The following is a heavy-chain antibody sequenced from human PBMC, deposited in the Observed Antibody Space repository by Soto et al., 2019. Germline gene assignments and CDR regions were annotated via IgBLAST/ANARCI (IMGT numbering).Heavy chain of an antibody. D-gene: IGHD3-9*01. CDR1: GYSFTSYW. Sequence: GESLKISCKGSGYSFTSYWIGWVRQMPGKGLEWMGIIYPGDSYTNYSPSFQGHVTISADKSISTAYLQWSSLKASDTAMYYCARGYYDILTGSVFDYWGQGTLVTVSS. CDR3: ARGYYDILTGSVFDY. V-gene: IGHV5-51*01. J-gene: IGHJ4*02. CDR2: IYPGDSYT.